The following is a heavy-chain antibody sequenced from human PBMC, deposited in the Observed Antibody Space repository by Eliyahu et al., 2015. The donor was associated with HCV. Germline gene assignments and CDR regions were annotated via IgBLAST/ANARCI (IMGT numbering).Heavy chain of an antibody. CDR1: GXSFSANY. CDR3: AKREGPGPRGVDV. Sequence: QVQLQESGPGLVKPSETLSLTCTVSGXSFSANYWTWVRQPPGKGLEWIGFIYYTGRTSYNPSLKSRVTILLDTSKNQFSLKLSSVTAADTAVYYCAKREGPGPRGVDVWGQGTTVTVSS. V-gene: IGHV4-59*08. J-gene: IGHJ6*02. CDR2: IYYTGRT.